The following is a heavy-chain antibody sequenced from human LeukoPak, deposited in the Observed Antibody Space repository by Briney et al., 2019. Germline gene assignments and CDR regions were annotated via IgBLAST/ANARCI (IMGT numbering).Heavy chain of an antibody. CDR2: IQQDGSEK. CDR1: GFTFKGYW. J-gene: IGHJ4*02. CDR3: VRLRYTYGKNFDC. V-gene: IGHV3-7*01. Sequence: GGSLRLSCAASGFTFKGYWMSWARQAPGKGLEWVANIQQDGSEKKYVDSVKGRFTISRDNAKNSLYLQMDSLRAEDTAVYYCVRLRYTYGKNFDCWGQGTLVTVSS. D-gene: IGHD5-18*01.